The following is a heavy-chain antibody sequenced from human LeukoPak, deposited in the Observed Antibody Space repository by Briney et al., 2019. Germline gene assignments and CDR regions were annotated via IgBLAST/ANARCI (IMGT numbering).Heavy chain of an antibody. CDR2: INWNGGST. CDR3: ARVKGDYAGWRAFDI. Sequence: GGSLRLSCAASGFTFDDYGMSWVRQAPGKGQEWVSGINWNGGSTGYADSVKGRFTISRDNAKNSLYLQMNSLRAEDTALYYCARVKGDYAGWRAFDIWGQGTMVTVSS. V-gene: IGHV3-20*04. D-gene: IGHD4-23*01. CDR1: GFTFDDYG. J-gene: IGHJ3*02.